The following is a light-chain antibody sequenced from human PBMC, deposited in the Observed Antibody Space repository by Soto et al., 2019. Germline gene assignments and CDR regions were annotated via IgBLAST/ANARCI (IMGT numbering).Light chain of an antibody. CDR2: KAS. V-gene: IGKV1-5*03. CDR3: QQYKSYWT. CDR1: QNINSW. J-gene: IGKJ1*01. Sequence: DMQMTQSPSTLSASVGDRVTITCRASQNINSWLAWYQQKPGKAPNLLIYKASSLESGVPSRFSGSGSGTEFTLTISSLQPHDFATYYCQQYKSYWTFGQGTKVDIK.